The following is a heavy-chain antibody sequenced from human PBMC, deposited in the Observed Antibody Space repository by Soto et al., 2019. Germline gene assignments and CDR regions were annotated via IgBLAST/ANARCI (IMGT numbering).Heavy chain of an antibody. CDR3: ARGPRSITMVRGVIIPSNWFDP. V-gene: IGHV1-2*02. CDR1: GYTFTGYY. Sequence: ASVKVSCKASGYTFTGYYMHRVRQAPGQGLEWMGWINPNSGGTNYAQKFQGRVTMTRDTSISTAYMELSRLRSDDTAVYYCARGPRSITMVRGVIIPSNWFDPWGQGTLVTVSS. CDR2: INPNSGGT. J-gene: IGHJ5*02. D-gene: IGHD3-10*01.